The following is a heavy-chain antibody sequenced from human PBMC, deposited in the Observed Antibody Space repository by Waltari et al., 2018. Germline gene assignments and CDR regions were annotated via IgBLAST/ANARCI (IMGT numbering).Heavy chain of an antibody. J-gene: IGHJ6*02. CDR1: GGSISSHY. V-gene: IGHV4-59*11. D-gene: IGHD2-15*01. Sequence: QVQLQESGPGLVKPSETLSLTCTVSGGSISSHYWSWIRQPPGKGLEWIGYIYYSGSTNYNPSLKSRVTISVDTSKNQFSLKLSSVTAADTAVYYCARDDRAAATDYYYYGMDVWGQGTTVTVSS. CDR3: ARDDRAAATDYYYYGMDV. CDR2: IYYSGST.